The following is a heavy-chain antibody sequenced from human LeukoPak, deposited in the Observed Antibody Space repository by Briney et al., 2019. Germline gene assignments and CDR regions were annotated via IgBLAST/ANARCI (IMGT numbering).Heavy chain of an antibody. CDR2: IWYDGSNK. CDR1: GFTFSSYG. Sequence: SGGSLGLSCAASGFTFSSYGMHWVRQAPGKGLEWVAVIWYDGSNKYYADSVKGRFTISRDNSKNTLYLQMNSLRAEDTAVYYCARDETGSGAFDIWGQGTMVTVSS. D-gene: IGHD3-10*01. V-gene: IGHV3-33*01. J-gene: IGHJ3*02. CDR3: ARDETGSGAFDI.